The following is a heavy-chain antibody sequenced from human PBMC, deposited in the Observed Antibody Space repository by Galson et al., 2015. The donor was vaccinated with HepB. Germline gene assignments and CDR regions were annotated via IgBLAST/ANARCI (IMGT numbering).Heavy chain of an antibody. Sequence: QSGAEVKKPGESLKISCEGSGYTFTNFWIGWVRQMSGRGLEWMGVIFPRDSDTRYSPSFQGQVTMSADKSISTAYLQWSSLKASDTAMYYCARSEGSWYEGHQDYWGQGTLVTVSS. J-gene: IGHJ4*02. CDR3: ARSEGSWYEGHQDY. CDR1: GYTFTNFW. V-gene: IGHV5-51*03. D-gene: IGHD6-13*01. CDR2: IFPRDSDT.